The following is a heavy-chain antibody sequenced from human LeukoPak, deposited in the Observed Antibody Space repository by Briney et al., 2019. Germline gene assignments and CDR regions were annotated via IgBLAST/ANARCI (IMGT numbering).Heavy chain of an antibody. CDR2: IYYSGST. V-gene: IGHV4-39*01. CDR1: GGSISSSSYY. J-gene: IGHJ4*02. Sequence: PSETLSLTCTVSGGSISSSSYYWGWIRQPPGKGLEWIGSIYYSGSTYYNPSLKSRVTISVDTSKNQFSLKLSSVTAADTAVYYCARRTSGSSRAHFDYWGQGPLVPVSS. CDR3: ARRTSGSSRAHFDY. D-gene: IGHD1-1*01.